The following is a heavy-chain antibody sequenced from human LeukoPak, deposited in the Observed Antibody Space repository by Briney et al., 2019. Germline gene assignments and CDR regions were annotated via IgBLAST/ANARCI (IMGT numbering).Heavy chain of an antibody. J-gene: IGHJ4*02. CDR1: GGSISSYY. V-gene: IGHV4-59*12. CDR2: IYYSGNT. CDR3: TRILLAYCGGDCDSAYFDY. D-gene: IGHD2-21*02. Sequence: SETLSLTCTVCGGSISSYYWSWLRQPPGKGLEWIGYIYYSGNTNYNPSLKGRVTISVATSKNQFSLKLSSVTAADTAVYYCTRILLAYCGGDCDSAYFDYWGQGTLVTVSS.